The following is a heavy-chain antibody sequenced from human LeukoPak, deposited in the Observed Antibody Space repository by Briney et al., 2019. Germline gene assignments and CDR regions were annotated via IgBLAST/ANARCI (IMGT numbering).Heavy chain of an antibody. CDR2: IYYSGST. CDR3: ARGKGWYDSSGYFELFDY. CDR1: GGSISSYY. J-gene: IGHJ4*02. V-gene: IGHV4-59*01. Sequence: SETLSLTCTVSGGSISSYYWSWIRQPPGKGLEWIGYIYYSGSTNYNPSLKSRVTISVDTSKNQFSLKLSSVTAADTAVYYCARGKGWYDSSGYFELFDYWGQGTLVTVSS. D-gene: IGHD3-22*01.